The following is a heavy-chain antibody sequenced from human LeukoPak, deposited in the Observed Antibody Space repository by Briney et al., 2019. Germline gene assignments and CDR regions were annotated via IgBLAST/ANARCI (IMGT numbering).Heavy chain of an antibody. CDR2: IYYSGST. J-gene: IGHJ3*02. D-gene: IGHD3-9*01. Sequence: SETLSLTCTVSGGSISSYYWSWIRQPPGKGLEWLGYIYYSGSTNYSPSLKSRVTISVDTSKNQFSLKLSSVTAADTAVYYCARGSYDILTGYSDAFDIWGQGTMVTVSS. V-gene: IGHV4-59*01. CDR3: ARGSYDILTGYSDAFDI. CDR1: GGSISSYY.